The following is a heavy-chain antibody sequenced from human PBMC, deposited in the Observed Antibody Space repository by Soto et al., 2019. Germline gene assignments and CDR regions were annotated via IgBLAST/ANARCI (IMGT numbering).Heavy chain of an antibody. CDR2: ITGSGRDT. Sequence: EVQLLESGGVLVQPGGSLRLSCAASQFAFSSFAMAWVRQAPGKGLDWVSSITGSGRDTYYAGSVAGRFTVSRDNSKDTLYLQMNNLRGEDTAVYYCAREAAVSGVGSFQYWGQGNLVTVSS. D-gene: IGHD6-19*01. CDR1: QFAFSSFA. V-gene: IGHV3-23*01. J-gene: IGHJ1*01. CDR3: AREAAVSGVGSFQY.